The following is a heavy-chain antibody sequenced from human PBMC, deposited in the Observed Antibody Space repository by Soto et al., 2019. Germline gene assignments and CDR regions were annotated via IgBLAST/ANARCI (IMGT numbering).Heavy chain of an antibody. Sequence: EASVKVSCKASGYTFTSYGISWVRQAPGQGLEWMGWISAYNGNTNYAQKLQGRVTMTTDTSTSTAYMELRSLRSDDTAVYYCARRDYYDSSGYFSDAFDIWGQGTMVTVSS. CDR2: ISAYNGNT. CDR1: GYTFTSYG. D-gene: IGHD3-22*01. CDR3: ARRDYYDSSGYFSDAFDI. J-gene: IGHJ3*02. V-gene: IGHV1-18*04.